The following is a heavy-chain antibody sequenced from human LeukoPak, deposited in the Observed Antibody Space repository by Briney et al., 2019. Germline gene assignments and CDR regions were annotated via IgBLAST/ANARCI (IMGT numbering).Heavy chain of an antibody. Sequence: GESLKISCKGSDYTFTNYWIGWVRQGPGKGLEWMGIIYPGDSDTRYSPSFQGQVTISADKSISTAYLQWSSLKASDTAIYYCARAAVEPTIYYFDYWGQGTLVTVSS. J-gene: IGHJ4*02. V-gene: IGHV5-51*01. CDR3: ARAAVEPTIYYFDY. CDR1: DYTFTNYW. CDR2: IYPGDSDT. D-gene: IGHD6-19*01.